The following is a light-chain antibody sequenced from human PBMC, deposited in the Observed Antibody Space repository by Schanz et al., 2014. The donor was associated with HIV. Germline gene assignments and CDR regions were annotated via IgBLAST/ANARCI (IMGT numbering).Light chain of an antibody. V-gene: IGLV7-46*01. CDR2: DTN. J-gene: IGLJ2*01. Sequence: QAVVTQEPSVTVSPGGTVTLTCGASTGAVTSGHYPYWFQQEPGQAPRTLIYDTNNRHSWTPARFSGSLLGGKAALTLSGAQPEDEADYYCLLSYSAARQVVFGGGTKLTVL. CDR1: TGAVTSGHY. CDR3: LLSYSAARQVV.